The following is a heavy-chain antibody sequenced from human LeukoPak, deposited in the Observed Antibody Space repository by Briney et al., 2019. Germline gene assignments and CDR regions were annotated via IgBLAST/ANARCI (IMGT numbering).Heavy chain of an antibody. D-gene: IGHD2-21*01. CDR2: ISVSGNT. CDR3: AKAPVTTCSGAYCYPFDY. Sequence: GGSLRLSCAASGFTFSNYGMSWVRQAPGKGLEWVSAISVSGNTYHADSVKGRFTISRDSSKNTLYLQMNRLRAEDAAVYYCAKAPVTTCSGAYCYPFDYWGQGTLVTVSS. V-gene: IGHV3-23*01. CDR1: GFTFSNYG. J-gene: IGHJ4*02.